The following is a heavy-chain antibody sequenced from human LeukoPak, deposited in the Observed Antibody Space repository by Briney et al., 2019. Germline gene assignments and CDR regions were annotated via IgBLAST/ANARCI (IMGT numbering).Heavy chain of an antibody. Sequence: GGSLRLSCAASGFTFSSYAMHWVRQAPGKGLEWVAVISYDGSNKYYADSVEGRFTTSRDNSKNTLYLQMNSLRNEDTAVYYCAKPGNRYAFDIWGQGTMVTVSS. V-gene: IGHV3-30-3*01. J-gene: IGHJ3*02. CDR3: AKPGNRYAFDI. D-gene: IGHD1-26*01. CDR1: GFTFSSYA. CDR2: ISYDGSNK.